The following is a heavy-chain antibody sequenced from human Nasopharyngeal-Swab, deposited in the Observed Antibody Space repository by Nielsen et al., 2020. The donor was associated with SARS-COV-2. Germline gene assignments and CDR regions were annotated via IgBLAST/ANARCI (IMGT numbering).Heavy chain of an antibody. CDR2: IHYSGST. J-gene: IGHJ4*02. V-gene: IGHV4-59*01. D-gene: IGHD6-13*01. CDR3: ARTIIAAAEGYFDY. CDR1: GGSISGYY. Sequence: SETLSLTCKVSGGSISGYYWTWTRQPPAKGLEWIGYIHYSGSTNYNPSLKSRVTISLDTIKNQFSLKLSSVTAADTAVYYCARTIIAAAEGYFDYWGQGTLVTVSS.